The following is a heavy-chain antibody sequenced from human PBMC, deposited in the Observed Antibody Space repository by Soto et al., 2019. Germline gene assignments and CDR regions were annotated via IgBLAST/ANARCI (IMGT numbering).Heavy chain of an antibody. CDR3: ASGGYTVTTPKEVEI. Sequence: QVQLQQWGAGLLKPSETLSLTCAVYGGSFSGFYWSWIRQPPGKGLEWIGEINHSGSTNYNPSLKSRVTISVDTSTNQFSLNLSSVTAADTAVYYCASGGYTVTTPKEVEIWGQGTMVTVSS. D-gene: IGHD4-17*01. V-gene: IGHV4-34*01. J-gene: IGHJ3*02. CDR1: GGSFSGFY. CDR2: INHSGST.